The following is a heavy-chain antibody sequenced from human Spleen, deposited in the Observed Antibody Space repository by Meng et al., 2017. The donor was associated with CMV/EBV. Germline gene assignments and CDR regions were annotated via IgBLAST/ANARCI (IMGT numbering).Heavy chain of an antibody. J-gene: IGHJ4*02. Sequence: SGYTFTGYYKHWVRQAPGQGLEWMGWMNPNSGNTGYAQKFQGRVTITRNTSISTAYMELSSLRSEDTAVYYCARVYCSSTSCFYSDYWGQGTLVTVSS. CDR1: GYTFTGYY. V-gene: IGHV1-8*03. CDR2: MNPNSGNT. D-gene: IGHD2-2*01. CDR3: ARVYCSSTSCFYSDY.